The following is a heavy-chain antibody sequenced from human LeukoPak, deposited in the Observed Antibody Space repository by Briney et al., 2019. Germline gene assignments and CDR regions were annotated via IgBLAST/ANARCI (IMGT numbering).Heavy chain of an antibody. CDR1: GGSISSGSYY. CDR2: IYTSGST. D-gene: IGHD6-13*01. V-gene: IGHV4-61*02. CDR3: ASLYSRSSLGVYYYYMDV. J-gene: IGHJ6*03. Sequence: PSETLSLTCTVSGGSISSGSYYWSWIRQPAGKGLEWIGRIYTSGSTNYNPSLKSRVTISVGTSKNQFSLRLISVTAADTAVYYCASLYSRSSLGVYYYYMDVWGKGTTVTVSS.